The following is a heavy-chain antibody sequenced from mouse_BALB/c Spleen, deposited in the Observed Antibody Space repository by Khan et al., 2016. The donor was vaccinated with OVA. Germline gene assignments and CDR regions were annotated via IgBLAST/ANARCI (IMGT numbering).Heavy chain of an antibody. J-gene: IGHJ2*01. D-gene: IGHD2-13*01. Sequence: EVELVESGGGLVRPGGSLKLSCAASAFDFSYYDMSWVRQTPERRLEWVAYISSGGGGTSYPDTVKGRFTISRDNAKNTLYLQMSSLKSEDTAIEYCERGDYYFDYWGQGTTLTVSS. CDR2: ISSGGGGT. CDR3: ERGDYYFDY. CDR1: AFDFSYYD. V-gene: IGHV5-12-1*01.